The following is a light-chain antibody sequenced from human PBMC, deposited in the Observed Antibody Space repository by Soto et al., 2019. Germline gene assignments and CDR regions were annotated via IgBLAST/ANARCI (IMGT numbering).Light chain of an antibody. J-gene: IGLJ1*01. Sequence: QSVLTQPASVSGSPGQSSTISFTGTSSDVGGYNYVSWYQQQSGKAPKLMIHEVSNRPSGVSNRFSGSKSGNTASLTISGLQAEDEADCYCSSYTSSRAYVFGIGTKVTVL. CDR2: EVS. V-gene: IGLV2-14*01. CDR1: SSDVGGYNY. CDR3: SSYTSSRAYV.